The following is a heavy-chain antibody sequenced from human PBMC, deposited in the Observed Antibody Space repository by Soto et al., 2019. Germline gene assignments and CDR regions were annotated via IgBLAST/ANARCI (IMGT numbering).Heavy chain of an antibody. CDR3: ARTQDIVLVPAAMSMDV. CDR1: GFTFSTYS. V-gene: IGHV3-21*01. D-gene: IGHD2-2*01. CDR2: ISSSGSYI. J-gene: IGHJ6*02. Sequence: GSLRLSCAASGFTFSTYSMNWVRQAPGKGLEWVSSISSSGSYIYYADSVNGRFTISRDNAKNTLYLQMNSLRAEDTAVYYCARTQDIVLVPAAMSMDVWGQGT.